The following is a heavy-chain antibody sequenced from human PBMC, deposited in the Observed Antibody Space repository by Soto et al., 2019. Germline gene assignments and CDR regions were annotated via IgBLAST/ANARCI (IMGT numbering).Heavy chain of an antibody. CDR2: ISYDGSNK. CDR3: ARDKSSTRGILWYYGMDV. J-gene: IGHJ6*02. V-gene: IGHV3-30-3*01. CDR1: GFTFSSYA. D-gene: IGHD3-10*01. Sequence: PGGSLRLSCAASGFTFSSYAMHWVRQAPGKGLEWVAVISYDGSNKYYADSVKGRFTISRDNSKNTLYLQMNSLRAEDTAVYYCARDKSSTRGILWYYGMDVWGQGTTVTVSS.